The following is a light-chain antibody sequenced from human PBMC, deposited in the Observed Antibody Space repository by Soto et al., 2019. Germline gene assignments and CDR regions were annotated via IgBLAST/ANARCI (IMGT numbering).Light chain of an antibody. J-gene: IGLJ2*01. CDR2: STT. CDR1: TGAVTSGYY. CDR3: LYFYGDGVV. Sequence: QDVVTQEPSLTVSPGGTVTLTCACSTGAVTSGYYPNWFQQRPGQPPRALIYSTTYKHPWTPARFSGSRLGGKAALTLSGAQPEDEAEYYFLYFYGDGVVFGGGTKLTVL. V-gene: IGLV7-43*01.